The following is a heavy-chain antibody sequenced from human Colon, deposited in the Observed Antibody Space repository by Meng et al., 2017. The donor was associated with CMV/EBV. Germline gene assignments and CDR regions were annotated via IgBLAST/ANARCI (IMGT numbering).Heavy chain of an antibody. D-gene: IGHD2-2*01. CDR3: ARAGCSSTSSCWD. Sequence: ASVKVSCKASGYTFTGYYMHWVRQAPGQGLEWMGWINPNSGGTNYAQKFQGRVTMTRDTSISTAYMELSRLRSEDTAVYYCARAGCSSTSSCWDWGQGTLVTVSS. CDR1: GYTFTGYY. CDR2: INPNSGGT. V-gene: IGHV1-2*02. J-gene: IGHJ4*02.